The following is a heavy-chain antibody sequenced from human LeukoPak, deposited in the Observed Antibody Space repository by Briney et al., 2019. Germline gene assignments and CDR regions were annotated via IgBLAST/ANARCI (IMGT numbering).Heavy chain of an antibody. CDR1: GASIGSSHYY. V-gene: IGHV4-61*01. CDR2: IYYSGIT. D-gene: IGHD3-22*01. CDR3: AREYDSSSLFDY. Sequence: SETLSLTCSVSGASIGSSHYYWGWIRQPPGKGLEWIGYIYYSGITNYNLSLKSRVTISVDTSKNQFTLKLSSVTAADTAVYYCAREYDSSSLFDYWGQGTLVTVSS. J-gene: IGHJ4*02.